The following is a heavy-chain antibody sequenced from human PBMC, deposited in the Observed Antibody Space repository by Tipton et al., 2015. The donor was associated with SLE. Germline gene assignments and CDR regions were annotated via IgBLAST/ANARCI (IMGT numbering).Heavy chain of an antibody. CDR3: ARQPFATRSGFDV. CDR1: GGSVSSSY. D-gene: IGHD6-25*01. J-gene: IGHJ3*01. Sequence: LRLSCAVSGGSVSSSYWSWIRQPPGKGLEWIGYIYYSGSTNYNPSLKSRVTISVDTSKDQFSLKLSSVTAADTAVYYCARQPFATRSGFDVWGQGTMVTVSS. CDR2: IYYSGST. V-gene: IGHV4-59*02.